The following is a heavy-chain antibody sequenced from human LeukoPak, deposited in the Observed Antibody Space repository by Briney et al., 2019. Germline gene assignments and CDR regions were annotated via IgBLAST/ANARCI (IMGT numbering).Heavy chain of an antibody. CDR1: GFPFSTYA. Sequence: LTGRSLRLSCAASGFPFSTYAMHWVRQAPGKGLEWVSFIAHDGSNKFFADSVKGRFTIPRDNSKNAMYLEMHSLRSEDTAVYFCARDSRAFSYAYDAFDIWGQGTLVTVSS. CDR2: IAHDGSNK. J-gene: IGHJ3*02. V-gene: IGHV3-30-3*01. CDR3: ARDSRAFSYAYDAFDI. D-gene: IGHD3-16*01.